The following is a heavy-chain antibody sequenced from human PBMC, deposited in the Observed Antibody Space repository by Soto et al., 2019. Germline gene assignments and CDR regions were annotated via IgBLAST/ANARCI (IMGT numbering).Heavy chain of an antibody. J-gene: IGHJ4*02. D-gene: IGHD4-17*01. CDR2: IYYSGST. CDR1: GGSISSGGYY. V-gene: IGHV4-31*03. CDR3: ARDAPYSGDYVD. Sequence: QVQLQESGPGLVKPSQTLSLTCTVSGGSISSGGYYWSWIRQHPVKGLEWIGYIYYSGSTYYNPFLKGRVTISVDPSKNQVSLKLSSVTAADTAVYYCARDAPYSGDYVDWGQGTLVTVSS.